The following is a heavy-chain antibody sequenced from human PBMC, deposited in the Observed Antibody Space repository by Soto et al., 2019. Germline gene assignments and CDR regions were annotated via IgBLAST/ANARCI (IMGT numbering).Heavy chain of an antibody. D-gene: IGHD2-21*01. CDR2: IYVTGAV. Sequence: LSLTCSVSGAALNSGNYYWSWIRQVPGKGLEWIGRIYVTGAVDYNPSLRDRITISQDTSERQFSLNLRLVTAADTAVYYCARLRIATNNYKWFDPWGQGTLVTVSS. CDR1: GAALNSGNYY. V-gene: IGHV4-31*03. CDR3: ARLRIATNNYKWFDP. J-gene: IGHJ5*02.